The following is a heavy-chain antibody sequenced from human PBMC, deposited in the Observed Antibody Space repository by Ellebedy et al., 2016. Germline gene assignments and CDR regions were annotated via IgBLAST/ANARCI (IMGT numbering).Heavy chain of an antibody. CDR3: ARGYSYGPSFDY. V-gene: IGHV4-61*08. Sequence: SETLSLTXTVSGGSISSGDYYWSWIRQPPGKGLEWIGYTYYSGSTNYNPSLKSRVTISVDTSKNQFSLKLSSVTAADTAVYYCARGYSYGPSFDYWGQGTLVTVSS. CDR2: TYYSGST. J-gene: IGHJ4*02. D-gene: IGHD5-18*01. CDR1: GGSISSGDYY.